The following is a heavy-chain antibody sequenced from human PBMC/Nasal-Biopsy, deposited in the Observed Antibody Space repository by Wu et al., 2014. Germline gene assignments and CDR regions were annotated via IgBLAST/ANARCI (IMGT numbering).Heavy chain of an antibody. J-gene: IGHJ4*02. CDR2: IDWNDAK. V-gene: IGHV2-70*04. Sequence: ALVKPTQTLTLTCTLSGSSLTFNEMRVNWIRQPPGKAPEWLARIDWNDAKYYSTSLRTRLIISKDASKNQVLLTMTNMDPADTATYYCARLTGSWRMGYFDYWGQGILVTVSS. D-gene: IGHD2-8*02. CDR3: ARLTGSWRMGYFDY. CDR1: GSSLTFNEMR.